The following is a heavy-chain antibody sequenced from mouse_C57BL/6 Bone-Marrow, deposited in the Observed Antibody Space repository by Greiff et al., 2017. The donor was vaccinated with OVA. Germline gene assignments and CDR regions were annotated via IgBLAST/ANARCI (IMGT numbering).Heavy chain of an antibody. CDR1: GYTFTSYW. J-gene: IGHJ2*01. Sequence: QVQLQQPGAELVMPGASVKLSCKASGYTFTSYWMHWVKQRPGQGLEWIGEIDPSDSYTNYNQKFKGKSTLTVDKSSSTAYMQLSSLTSEDSAVYYCARSEILDYWGQGTTLTVPS. CDR2: IDPSDSYT. CDR3: ARSEILDY. V-gene: IGHV1-69*01.